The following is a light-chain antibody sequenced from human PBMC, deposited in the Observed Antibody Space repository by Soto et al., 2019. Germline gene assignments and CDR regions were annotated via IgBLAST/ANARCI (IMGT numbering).Light chain of an antibody. Sequence: DIPMTQSPSTLSASVGDRVTITCRASQSISSWLAWYQQKPGKAPNLLIYKASSLESGAPSRFRGSGSGTEFTPTISSLQPDDCVTYYCQQYNSYPLTFGGGTKVEIK. J-gene: IGKJ4*01. CDR3: QQYNSYPLT. CDR1: QSISSW. CDR2: KAS. V-gene: IGKV1-5*03.